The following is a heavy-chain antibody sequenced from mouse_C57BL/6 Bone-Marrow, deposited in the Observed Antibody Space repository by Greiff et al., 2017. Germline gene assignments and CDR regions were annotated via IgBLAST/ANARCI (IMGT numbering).Heavy chain of an antibody. CDR2: INPSSGYT. V-gene: IGHV1-7*01. CDR3: ARRYYGSGYFDV. J-gene: IGHJ1*03. D-gene: IGHD1-1*01. Sequence: QVQLQQSGAELAKPGASVKLSCKASGYTFTSYWMHWVKQRPGQGLEWMGYINPSSGYTKYNQKFKDKATLTADKSSSTAYMQLSSLTYEDSAGYYCARRYYGSGYFDVWGTGTTVTVSS. CDR1: GYTFTSYW.